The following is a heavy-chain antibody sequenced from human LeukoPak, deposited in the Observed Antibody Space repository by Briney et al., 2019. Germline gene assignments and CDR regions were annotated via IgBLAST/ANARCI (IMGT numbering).Heavy chain of an antibody. CDR3: VVILVPGGVWHFDL. J-gene: IGHJ2*01. D-gene: IGHD2-2*01. CDR2: IYSGGGTTK. CDR1: GLTFRNYG. Sequence: HPGTPLRLSCVASGLTFRNYGFHWVRQAPGKGLEWVAIIYSGGGTTKYYAESVKDRFTITRDDSKDTLYLQMNSLGAEDTAVYYCVVILVPGGVWHFDLWGRGTLVTVSS. V-gene: IGHV3-33*03.